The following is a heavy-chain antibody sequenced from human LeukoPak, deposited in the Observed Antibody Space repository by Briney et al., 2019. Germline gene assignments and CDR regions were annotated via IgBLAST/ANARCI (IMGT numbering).Heavy chain of an antibody. CDR2: IYTSGST. D-gene: IGHD3-22*01. J-gene: IGHJ4*02. CDR3: ASTSPKYYYESSGYSSLFDN. CDR1: GGSVGSYY. Sequence: SSETLSLTCTVSGGSVGSYYWSWIRQPAGKGLEWIGRIYTSGSTNYNPSLKSRVTMSVDTSKNQFSLKLSSVTAADTAVYYCASTSPKYYYESSGYSSLFDNWGQGTLVTVSS. V-gene: IGHV4-4*07.